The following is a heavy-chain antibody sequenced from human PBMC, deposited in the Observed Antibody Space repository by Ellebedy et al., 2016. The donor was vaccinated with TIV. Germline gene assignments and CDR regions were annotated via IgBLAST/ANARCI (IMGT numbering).Heavy chain of an antibody. CDR3: AAGWVTAAPLQP. J-gene: IGHJ5*02. Sequence: MPSETLSLTCTVSACPTSSYYWTWIRQPAGKGLEWIGRFYTSGSTNYNPSLKSRVTMSVDTSKNQFSLKLSSVTAADTAVYYCAAGWVTAAPLQPWGQGTLVTVSS. V-gene: IGHV4-4*07. CDR1: ACPTSSYY. D-gene: IGHD2-2*01. CDR2: FYTSGST.